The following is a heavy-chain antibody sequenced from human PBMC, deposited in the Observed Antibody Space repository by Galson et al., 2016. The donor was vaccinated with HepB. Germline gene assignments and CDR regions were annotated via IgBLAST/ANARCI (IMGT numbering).Heavy chain of an antibody. J-gene: IGHJ3*02. Sequence: SVKVSCKASGYTFTSYGISWVRQAPGQGLEWMGWISAYNGNTNFAQKIQGRITMTTDTTTSTAYMELRSLRSDDTAVYSCARDWAVTSDSFDIWGQGTRVTVSS. V-gene: IGHV1-18*04. CDR3: ARDWAVTSDSFDI. CDR1: GYTFTSYG. D-gene: IGHD4-17*01. CDR2: ISAYNGNT.